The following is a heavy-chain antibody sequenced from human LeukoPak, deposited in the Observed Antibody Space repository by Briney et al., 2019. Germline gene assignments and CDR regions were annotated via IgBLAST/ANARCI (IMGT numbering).Heavy chain of an antibody. V-gene: IGHV4-59*12. CDR3: ARAVYDYIWGSYRFDY. D-gene: IGHD3-16*02. J-gene: IGHJ4*02. CDR2: IYYTGST. Sequence: SETLSLTCAVYGGSFSGYYWSWIRQPPGKGLEWIGYIYYTGSTNYNPSLKSRVTFSVDTSKNQFSLKLSSVNAADTAVYYCARAVYDYIWGSYRFDYWGQGTLVTVSS. CDR1: GGSFSGYY.